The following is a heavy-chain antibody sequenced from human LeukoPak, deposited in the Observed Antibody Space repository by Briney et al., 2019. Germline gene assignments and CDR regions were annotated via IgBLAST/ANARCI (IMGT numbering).Heavy chain of an antibody. J-gene: IGHJ4*02. V-gene: IGHV3-23*01. CDR3: VRRLTASLLSAGGH. D-gene: IGHD2-21*02. CDR2: ISSGGGTT. CDR1: GFSFITYA. Sequence: PGGSLRLSCVGSGFSFITYAMSWVRQAPGKGLEWVSAISSGGGTTYYADSVKGRFTVSRGNSNNTLYLQMNSLRAEDTALYYCVRRLTASLLSAGGHWGQGTLVAVSS.